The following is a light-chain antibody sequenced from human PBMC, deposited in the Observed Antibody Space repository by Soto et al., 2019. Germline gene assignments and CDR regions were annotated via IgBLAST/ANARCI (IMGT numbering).Light chain of an antibody. J-gene: IGLJ1*01. V-gene: IGLV2-14*01. CDR3: SSYTNINTRACV. Sequence: VLTQPASVSGSPGQSITISCTGTSGDIGSYNRVSWYQQHPGKAPELIIYEVTDRPSGVSNRFSGSKSGNTASLTISGLQAEDEAEYYCSSYTNINTRACVFGTGTKVTVL. CDR2: EVT. CDR1: SGDIGSYNR.